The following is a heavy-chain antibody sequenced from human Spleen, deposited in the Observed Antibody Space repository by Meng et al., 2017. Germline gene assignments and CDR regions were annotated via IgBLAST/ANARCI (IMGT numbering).Heavy chain of an antibody. CDR1: GGSFSDYY. CDR2: INHSGST. Sequence: QGPLQQGGAGLLKPSETLPLPCVVSGGSFSDYYWSWIRQPPGKGLEWIGEINHSGSTNYNPSLESRATISVDTSQNNLSLKLSSVTAADSAVYYCARGPTTMAHDFDYWGQGTLVTVFS. J-gene: IGHJ4*02. CDR3: ARGPTTMAHDFDY. V-gene: IGHV4-34*01. D-gene: IGHD4-11*01.